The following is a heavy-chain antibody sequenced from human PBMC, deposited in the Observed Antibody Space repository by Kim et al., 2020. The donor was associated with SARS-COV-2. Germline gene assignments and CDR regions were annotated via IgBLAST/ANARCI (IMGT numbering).Heavy chain of an antibody. D-gene: IGHD1-20*01. CDR1: GFSFSGYA. J-gene: IGHJ4*02. CDR2: ISHDGREK. V-gene: IGHV3-30*04. Sequence: GGSLRLSCAASGFSFSGYAMHWVRRAPGKGLEWVAVISHDGREKFFADSVNGRFTISRDNSNNTLCLQMNSLSAEETAMYYCARVIPGKEDFDYWGQGTLVTVTS. CDR3: ARVIPGKEDFDY.